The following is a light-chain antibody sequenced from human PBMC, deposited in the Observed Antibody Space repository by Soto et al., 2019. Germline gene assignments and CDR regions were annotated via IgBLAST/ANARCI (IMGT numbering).Light chain of an antibody. Sequence: IVMTQSPDSLAVSLGERATINCRSSQSLLHSSNKNLIWYQQKPGKAPKLLIYDASDLETGVPSRFSGSGSGTGSTFTISSLQPEDFATYYCQQYESLPLTFGQGTRLEIK. J-gene: IGKJ5*01. V-gene: IGKV1-33*01. CDR2: DAS. CDR1: QSLLHSSNKN. CDR3: QQYESLPLT.